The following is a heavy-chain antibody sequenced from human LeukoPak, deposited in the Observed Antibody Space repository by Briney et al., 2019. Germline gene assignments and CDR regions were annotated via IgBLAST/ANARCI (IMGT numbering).Heavy chain of an antibody. CDR2: VSNDGSEK. CDR3: AKAGVRSPQVWGFFHY. Sequence: GGSLRLSCAASGFTFSNYGMHWVRQAPGKGLEWVAVVSNDGSEKYYGDSVKGRFTISRDYSKNTLYLQMNSLNPEDLAVYYCAKAGVRSPQVWGFFHYWGQGTLVTVSS. D-gene: IGHD3-16*01. CDR1: GFTFSNYG. V-gene: IGHV3-30*18. J-gene: IGHJ4*02.